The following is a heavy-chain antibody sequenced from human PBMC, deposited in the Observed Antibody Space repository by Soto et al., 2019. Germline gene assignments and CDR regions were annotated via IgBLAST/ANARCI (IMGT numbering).Heavy chain of an antibody. J-gene: IGHJ4*02. CDR1: GGSFSGYY. D-gene: IGHD3-10*01. CDR2: INHSGST. CDR3: ASTVEFDFDY. Sequence: PSETLSLTCAVYGGSFSGYYWSWIRQPPGKGLEWIGEINHSGSTNYNPSLKSRVTISVDTSKNQFSLKPSSVTAADTAVYYCASTVEFDFDYWGQGTLVTVSS. V-gene: IGHV4-34*01.